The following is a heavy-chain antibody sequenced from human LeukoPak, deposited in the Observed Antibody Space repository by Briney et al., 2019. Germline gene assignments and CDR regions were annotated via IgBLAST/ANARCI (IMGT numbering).Heavy chain of an antibody. D-gene: IGHD3-10*01. CDR3: TYGSGTYYNGVFDY. CDR2: ISSSSSTI. CDR1: GFTFSSYS. Sequence: GGSLRLSCAASGFTFSSYSMNWVRQTPGKGLEWVSYISSSSSTIYYADSVKGRFTISRDNAKNSLYLQMNSLRDEDTAVYYCTYGSGTYYNGVFDYWGQGTLVTVPS. J-gene: IGHJ4*02. V-gene: IGHV3-48*02.